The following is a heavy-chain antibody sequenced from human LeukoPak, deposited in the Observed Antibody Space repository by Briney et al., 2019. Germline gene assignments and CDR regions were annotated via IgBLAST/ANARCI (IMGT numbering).Heavy chain of an antibody. CDR3: ARHDYGDYQPFVY. Sequence: SETLSLTCAVSVASISSYYWSWIRQTPGKGLEWIGYIYYSGCTNYNPSLKSRVTISVDTSKNQYSLKLSSVTAADTAVYYCARHDYGDYQPFVYWGQGTLVTVSS. D-gene: IGHD4-17*01. CDR1: VASISSYY. V-gene: IGHV4-59*01. J-gene: IGHJ4*02. CDR2: IYYSGCT.